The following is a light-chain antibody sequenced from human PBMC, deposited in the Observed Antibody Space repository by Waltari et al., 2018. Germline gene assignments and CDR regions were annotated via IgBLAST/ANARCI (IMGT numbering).Light chain of an antibody. CDR1: QSVSSSY. CDR3: QQYCSSPST. V-gene: IGKV3-20*01. J-gene: IGKJ2*02. CDR2: GAS. Sequence: PGERATLSCRASQSVSSSYLAWYQQKPGQAPRLLIYGASSRATGIPDRFSGRGSGTAFTLTISRLEPEDFAVYYCQQYCSSPSTFGQGTKLEI.